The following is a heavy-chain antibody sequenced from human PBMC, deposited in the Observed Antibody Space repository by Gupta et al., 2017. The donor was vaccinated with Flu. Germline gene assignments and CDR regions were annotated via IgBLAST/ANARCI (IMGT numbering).Heavy chain of an antibody. CDR2: ISYDGINT. J-gene: IGHJ4*02. Sequence: VRQAPGKALEWLAFISYDGINTYYADSVKGRFTISRDNSKNTLYLQLSTLRAEDTAMYYCAKDPYYHGSVYWGFFDHWGQGTLVTVSP. V-gene: IGHV3-30*18. D-gene: IGHD3-22*01. CDR3: AKDPYYHGSVYWGFFDH.